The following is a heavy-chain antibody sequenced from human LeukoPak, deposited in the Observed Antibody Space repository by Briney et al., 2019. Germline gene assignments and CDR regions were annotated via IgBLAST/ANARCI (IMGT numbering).Heavy chain of an antibody. J-gene: IGHJ6*02. CDR3: ARVEPYSYYFGMDV. V-gene: IGHV4-59*08. D-gene: IGHD1-26*01. CDR2: IHDTGST. Sequence: SETLSLTCTVSGGSISSHYWSWIRQPPGKGLDWIGYIHDTGSTNYNPSLKSRVSISVDRSKSQFSLHLSSVTAADTAVYFCARVEPYSYYFGMDVWGRGTTVTVSS. CDR1: GGSISSHY.